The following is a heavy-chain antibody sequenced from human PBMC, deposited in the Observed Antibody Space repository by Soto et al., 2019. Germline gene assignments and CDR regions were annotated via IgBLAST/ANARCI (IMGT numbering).Heavy chain of an antibody. CDR1: GGSFSGYY. Sequence: SETLSLTCAAYGGSFSGYYWSWIRQPPGKGLEWIGEINHSGSTNYNPSLKSRVTISVDTSKNQFSLKLSSVTAADTAVYYCARFDSSDWFDPWGQGTLVTVSS. J-gene: IGHJ5*02. CDR3: ARFDSSDWFDP. V-gene: IGHV4-34*01. CDR2: INHSGST. D-gene: IGHD2-21*01.